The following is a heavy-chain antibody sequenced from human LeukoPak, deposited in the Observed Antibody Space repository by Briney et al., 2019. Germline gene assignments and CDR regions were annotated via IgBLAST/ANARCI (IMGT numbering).Heavy chain of an antibody. J-gene: IGHJ5*02. CDR3: ARLNGSGTRKGTNWFDP. D-gene: IGHD3-3*01. CDR1: GFTFSSDA. V-gene: IGHV3-23*01. CDR2: ISGSGGST. Sequence: TVGSLRLSCAPSGFTFSSDAMSWGPQAPGQGRGWVSAISGSGGSTYYADSVKGRITISRDNSKNTLNLQINSLRAEDTAVYYCARLNGSGTRKGTNWFDPWGQGTLVTVSS.